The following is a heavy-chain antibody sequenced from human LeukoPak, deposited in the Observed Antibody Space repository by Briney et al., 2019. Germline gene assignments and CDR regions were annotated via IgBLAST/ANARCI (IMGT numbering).Heavy chain of an antibody. Sequence: GSVKVSCKASGYTFTGYYIHWVRQAPGQGLEWMGWINPNSGSTSYAQKSQGRVTMTRDTSISIAYMELTSLRSDDTAIYYCAVSYSGGSIFDYWGQGTLVTVSS. CDR3: AVSYSGGSIFDY. V-gene: IGHV1-2*02. CDR1: GYTFTGYY. D-gene: IGHD6-19*01. J-gene: IGHJ4*02. CDR2: INPNSGST.